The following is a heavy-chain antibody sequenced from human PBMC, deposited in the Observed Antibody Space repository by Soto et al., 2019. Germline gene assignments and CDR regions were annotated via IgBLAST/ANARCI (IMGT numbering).Heavy chain of an antibody. CDR2: IWYDGSNK. CDR1: GFTFSSYG. V-gene: IGHV3-33*01. Sequence: QVQLVESGGGVVQPGRSLRLSCAASGFTFSSYGMHWVRQAPGKGLEWVAVIWYDGSNKYYADSVKGRFTISRDNSKNTLYLQMNSLRAEDTAVYYCARDGSYGEIDYWGQGTLVTVSS. D-gene: IGHD3-10*01. J-gene: IGHJ4*02. CDR3: ARDGSYGEIDY.